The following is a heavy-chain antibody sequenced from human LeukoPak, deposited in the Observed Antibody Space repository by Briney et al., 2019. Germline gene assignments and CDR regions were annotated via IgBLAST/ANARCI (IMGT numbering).Heavy chain of an antibody. CDR1: GFTFSSYS. D-gene: IGHD2-8*02. CDR3: RPKDSTYAGGD. J-gene: IGHJ4*02. Sequence: GGSLRLSCAASGFTFSSYSMNWVRQAPGKGLEWVSSISSSSSYIYYADSAKGRFTISRDNAKNSLYLQMNSLRAEDTAVYYCRPKDSTYAGGDWGQGTLVTVSS. V-gene: IGHV3-21*01. CDR2: ISSSSSYI.